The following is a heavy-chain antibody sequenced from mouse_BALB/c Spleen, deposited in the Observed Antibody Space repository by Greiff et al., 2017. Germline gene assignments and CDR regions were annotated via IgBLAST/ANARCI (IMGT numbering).Heavy chain of an antibody. CDR1: GFTFSSYG. CDR2: ISSGGSYT. Sequence: EVKLVESGGDLVKPGGSLKLSCAASGFTFSSYGMSWVRQTPDKRLEWVATISSGGSYTYYPDSVKGRFTISRDNAKNTLYLQMSSLKSEDTAMYYCARNYDYERYFDYWGQGTTLTVSS. CDR3: ARNYDYERYFDY. J-gene: IGHJ2*01. V-gene: IGHV5-6*01. D-gene: IGHD2-4*01.